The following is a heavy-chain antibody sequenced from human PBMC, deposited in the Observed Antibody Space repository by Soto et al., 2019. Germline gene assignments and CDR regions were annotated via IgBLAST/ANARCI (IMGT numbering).Heavy chain of an antibody. V-gene: IGHV3-7*05. Sequence: EVQLVESGGGSVQPGGSLRLSCAASGFTFSTYGMSLVRQAPGKGLEWVANIGQDGSDKHYLGSVEGRFTLSRDNAKTSVSLQMNSLRAEDTAVYYCETNGNFSFNYWGQGTLLTVSA. CDR2: IGQDGSDK. J-gene: IGHJ4*02. D-gene: IGHD4-17*01. CDR3: ETNGNFSFNY. CDR1: GFTFSTYG.